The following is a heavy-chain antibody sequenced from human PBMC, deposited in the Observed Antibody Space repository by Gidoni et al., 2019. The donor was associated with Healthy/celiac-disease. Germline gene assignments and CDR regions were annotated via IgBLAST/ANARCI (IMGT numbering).Heavy chain of an antibody. Sequence: QVQLQESGPGLVKPSETLSLTCTVSGGSVSSGSYYWSWIRQPPGKGLEWIGYIYYSGSTNDNPSLKSRVTISVDTSKNQFSLKLSSVTAADTAVYYCARGVRDGYNRVAPSLWFDPWGQGTLVTVSS. CDR1: GGSVSSGSYY. CDR2: IYYSGST. V-gene: IGHV4-61*01. CDR3: ARGVRDGYNRVAPSLWFDP. D-gene: IGHD5-12*01. J-gene: IGHJ5*02.